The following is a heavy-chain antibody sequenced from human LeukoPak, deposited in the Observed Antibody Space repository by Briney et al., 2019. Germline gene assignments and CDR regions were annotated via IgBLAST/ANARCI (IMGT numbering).Heavy chain of an antibody. CDR3: ARDSGYYYGSGSPYWYFDY. V-gene: IGHV1-2*02. J-gene: IGHJ4*02. CDR1: GYTFTGYY. CDR2: INPNSGAT. Sequence: GASVKVSCKASGYTFTGYYMHWVRQPPGQGLEWMWWINPNSGATNYPQKFQGRVTMTRDTSISTAYMELSRLRSDDTAVYYCARDSGYYYGSGSPYWYFDYWGQGTLVTVSS. D-gene: IGHD3-10*01.